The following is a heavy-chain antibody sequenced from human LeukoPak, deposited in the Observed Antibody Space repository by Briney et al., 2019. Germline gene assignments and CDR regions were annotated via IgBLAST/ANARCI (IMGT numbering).Heavy chain of an antibody. J-gene: IGHJ3*02. CDR3: ARHYSSSSGDAFDI. Sequence: LGESLKISCKGSGYSFTSYWIGWVRQMPGKGLEWMGIIYTGDSDTRYSPSFQGQVTISADKSISTAYLQWSSLKASDTAIYYCARHYSSSSGDAFDIWGQGTMVTVSS. CDR1: GYSFTSYW. D-gene: IGHD6-6*01. V-gene: IGHV5-51*01. CDR2: IYTGDSDT.